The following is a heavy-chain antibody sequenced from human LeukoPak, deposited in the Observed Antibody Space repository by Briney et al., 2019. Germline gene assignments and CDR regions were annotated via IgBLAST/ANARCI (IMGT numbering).Heavy chain of an antibody. D-gene: IGHD3-10*01. CDR2: IDPSDSYT. J-gene: IGHJ5*02. Sequence: GESLRISCKGSGYSFTSYWISWVRQMPGKGLGWMGRIDPSDSYTNYSPSFQGHVTISADKSISTAYLQWSSLKASDTAMYYCARPLVVRGVIENWFDPWDQGTLVTVSS. CDR1: GYSFTSYW. CDR3: ARPLVVRGVIENWFDP. V-gene: IGHV5-10-1*01.